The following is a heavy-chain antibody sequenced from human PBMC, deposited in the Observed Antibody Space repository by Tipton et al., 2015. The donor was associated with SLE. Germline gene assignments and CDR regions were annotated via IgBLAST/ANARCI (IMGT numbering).Heavy chain of an antibody. Sequence: QLVQSGAEVKKPGESLKISCKSSGYTFTTYWIGWVRQMPGKGLEWMGIIYPGDSDTKYSPSFQGQVTISADRSISTAYLQWSSLKASDPAMYYCARLGAGRSVTPDWFDPWGQGTLVTVSS. J-gene: IGHJ5*02. V-gene: IGHV5-51*03. D-gene: IGHD3-3*01. CDR2: IYPGDSDT. CDR1: GYTFTTYW. CDR3: ARLGAGRSVTPDWFDP.